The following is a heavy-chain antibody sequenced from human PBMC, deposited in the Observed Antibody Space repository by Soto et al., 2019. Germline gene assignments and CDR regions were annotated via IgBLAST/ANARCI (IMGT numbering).Heavy chain of an antibody. CDR1: GYTFTGHY. Sequence: ASVKVSCKASGYTFTGHYIHWVRQAPEQGPEWMGEIGPETGATRYAQKFRGRVTMTRDMSITTVYMELNNLSPDDTAVYYCGRGRSGQIVVFYWGQGTPVTVSS. CDR2: IGPETGAT. CDR3: GRGRSGQIVVFY. J-gene: IGHJ4*02. D-gene: IGHD5-12*01. V-gene: IGHV1-2*02.